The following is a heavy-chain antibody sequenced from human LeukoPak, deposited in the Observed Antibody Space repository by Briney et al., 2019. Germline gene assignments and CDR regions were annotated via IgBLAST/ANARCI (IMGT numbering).Heavy chain of an antibody. CDR1: GGSISSYY. CDR2: IYYSGST. Sequence: PSETLSLTCTVSGGSISSYYWSWIRQPPGKGLEWIGYIYYSGSTNYSPSLKSRVTISVDTSKNQFSLKLSSVTAADTAVYYCARAILAPPKGTIAAPNWYFDLWGRGTLVTVSS. CDR3: ARAILAPPKGTIAAPNWYFDL. D-gene: IGHD6-6*01. V-gene: IGHV4-59*01. J-gene: IGHJ2*01.